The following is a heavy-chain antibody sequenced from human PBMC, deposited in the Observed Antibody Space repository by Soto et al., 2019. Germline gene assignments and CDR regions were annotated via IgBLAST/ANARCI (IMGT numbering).Heavy chain of an antibody. Sequence: EVHLVETGGGLIQPGGSLRLSCAASGFSVGSNYMTWVRQFPGKGLEWVSLIYSNGDTDYADSVKGRFSISRDNFKNTLYLQMNNLRAEHTAVYHCARKSDSSPVPEADGVWGRGTLVTVSS. J-gene: IGHJ4*02. V-gene: IGHV3-53*02. CDR1: GFSVGSNY. CDR3: ARKSDSSPVPEADGV. D-gene: IGHD2-8*01. CDR2: IYSNGDT.